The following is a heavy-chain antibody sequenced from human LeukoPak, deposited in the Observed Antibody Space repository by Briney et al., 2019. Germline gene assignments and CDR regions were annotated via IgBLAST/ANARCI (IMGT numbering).Heavy chain of an antibody. V-gene: IGHV3-21*01. Sequence: KAGGSLRLSCAASGFTFSSYSMNWARQAPGKGLEWVSSISSSSSYIYYADSVKGRFTISRDNAKNSLYLQMNSLRAEDTAVYNCARDSYCSSTSCYPPPYGMDVWGQGTTVTVSS. J-gene: IGHJ6*02. CDR1: GFTFSSYS. CDR2: ISSSSSYI. CDR3: ARDSYCSSTSCYPPPYGMDV. D-gene: IGHD2-2*01.